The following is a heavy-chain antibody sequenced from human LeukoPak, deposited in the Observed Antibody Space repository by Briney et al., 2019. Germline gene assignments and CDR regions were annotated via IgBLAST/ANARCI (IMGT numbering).Heavy chain of an antibody. CDR3: ARTRASWDFDY. J-gene: IGHJ4*02. CDR1: EFTSNY. CDR2: INPNGWST. D-gene: IGHD1-26*01. V-gene: IGHV1-46*01. Sequence: AASVKVSCKASEFTSNYMHWVRQAPGHGLEWMGIINPNGWSTKYAQQFQGRVTMTWDTSTSTVYMELSSLRSEDTAVYYCARTRASWDFDYWGQGTLVTVSS.